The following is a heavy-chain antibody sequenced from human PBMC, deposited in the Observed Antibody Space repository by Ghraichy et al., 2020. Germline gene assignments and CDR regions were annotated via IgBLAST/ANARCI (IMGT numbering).Heavy chain of an antibody. V-gene: IGHV3-23*01. CDR3: AKSRPRESVAGVDY. CDR2: ISGSGGNT. CDR1: GFTSSSYA. J-gene: IGHJ4*02. Sequence: GGSLRLSCAASGFTSSSYAMSWVRQAPGKGLEWVSAISGSGGNTYHADSVKGRFTISRDNSKNTLYLQMNSLRAEDTAVYYCAKSRPRESVAGVDYWGQGTLVTVSS. D-gene: IGHD6-19*01.